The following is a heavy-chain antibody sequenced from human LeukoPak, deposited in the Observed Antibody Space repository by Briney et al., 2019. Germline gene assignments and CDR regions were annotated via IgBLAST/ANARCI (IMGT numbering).Heavy chain of an antibody. V-gene: IGHV3-21*01. CDR1: GFTVSGNY. CDR2: ISSSSSYI. CDR3: AREGSGDSSGYLD. D-gene: IGHD3-22*01. Sequence: GGSLRLSCAASGFTVSGNYMNWVRQAPGKGLEWVSSISSSSSYIYYADSVKGRFTISRDNAKNSLYLQMNSLRAEDTAVYYCAREGSGDSSGYLDWGQGTLVTVSS. J-gene: IGHJ4*02.